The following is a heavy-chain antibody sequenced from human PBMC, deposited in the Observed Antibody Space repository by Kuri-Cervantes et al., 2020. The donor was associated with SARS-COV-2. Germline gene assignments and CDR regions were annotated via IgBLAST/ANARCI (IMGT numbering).Heavy chain of an antibody. CDR2: IYYSGST. CDR1: GGSISSSNYY. D-gene: IGHD6-13*01. V-gene: IGHV4-39*01. CDR3: ARGLAAAEGDYYYYGMDV. Sequence: ESLKISCTVSGGSISSSNYYWGWIRQPPGKGLEWIGSIYYSGSTYYNPSLKSRVTISVDTSKNQFSLKLSSVTAADTAVYYCARGLAAAEGDYYYYGMDVWGQGTTVTVSS. J-gene: IGHJ6*02.